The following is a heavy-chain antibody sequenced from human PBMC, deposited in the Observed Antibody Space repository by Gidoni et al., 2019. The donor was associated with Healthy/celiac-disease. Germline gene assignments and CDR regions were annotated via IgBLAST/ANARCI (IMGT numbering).Heavy chain of an antibody. D-gene: IGHD3-22*01. CDR1: GGTFSSYA. CDR3: AGAGLYYGSSGYYLAYFDY. CDR2: IIPILGIA. Sequence: QVQLVQSGAEVKKPGSSVKVSCKASGGTFSSYAISWVRRAPGQGLEWMGRIIPILGIANYAQKFQGRVTITADKSTSTAYMELSSLRSEDTAVYYCAGAGLYYGSSGYYLAYFDYWGQGTLVTVSS. V-gene: IGHV1-69*04. J-gene: IGHJ4*02.